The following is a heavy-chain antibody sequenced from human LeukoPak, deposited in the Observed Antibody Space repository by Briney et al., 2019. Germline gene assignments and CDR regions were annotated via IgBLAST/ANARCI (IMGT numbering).Heavy chain of an antibody. CDR2: ISSGGGST. D-gene: IGHD2-8*01. J-gene: IGHJ4*02. CDR3: AKNRGTNGWYFDY. Sequence: GGSLRLSCAASGFTFSSYAMSWVRQAPGKGLEWVSSISSGGGSTYYADSVKGRFTISRDNSKNTLYLQMNSLRAEDTAVYYCAKNRGTNGWYFDYWGQGTLVTVSS. V-gene: IGHV3-23*01. CDR1: GFTFSSYA.